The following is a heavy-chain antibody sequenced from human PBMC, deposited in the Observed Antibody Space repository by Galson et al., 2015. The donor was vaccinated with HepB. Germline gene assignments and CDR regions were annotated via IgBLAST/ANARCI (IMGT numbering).Heavy chain of an antibody. Sequence: SLRLSCAASGFTFSSYAMSWVRQAPGKGLEWVSAISGSGGSTYYADSVKGRFTISRDNSKNTLYLQMNSLRAEDTAVYYCAKDVLRFLEWLLHDAFDIWGQGTMVTVSS. D-gene: IGHD3-3*01. CDR2: ISGSGGST. J-gene: IGHJ3*02. V-gene: IGHV3-23*01. CDR3: AKDVLRFLEWLLHDAFDI. CDR1: GFTFSSYA.